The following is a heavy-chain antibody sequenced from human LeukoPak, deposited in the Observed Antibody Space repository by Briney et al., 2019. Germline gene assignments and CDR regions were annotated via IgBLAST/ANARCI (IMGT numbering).Heavy chain of an antibody. V-gene: IGHV1-69*04. CDR3: ASGQWEPEAAFDI. CDR2: IIPILGIA. CDR1: GGTFSRYA. Sequence: SVKVSCKASGGTFSRYAISWVRQAPGQGLEWMGRIIPILGIANYAQKFQGRVTITADKSTSTAYMELSSPRSEDTAVYYCASGQWEPEAAFDIWGQGTMVTVSS. J-gene: IGHJ3*02. D-gene: IGHD1-26*01.